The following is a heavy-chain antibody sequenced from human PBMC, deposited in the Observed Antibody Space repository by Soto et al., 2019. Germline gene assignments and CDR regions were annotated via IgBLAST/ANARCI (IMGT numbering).Heavy chain of an antibody. CDR2: VSGSGNTQ. Sequence: GGSLRLSCVASGFSFRSYSMNWVRQAPGKGPEWVAYVSGSGNTQYYAVSVKDRFTISRDNAKQSLYLQLNSLRDEDTAVYYCARDPKSGNQKLYFDYWGQGALVTVSS. D-gene: IGHD1-26*01. CDR3: ARDPKSGNQKLYFDY. V-gene: IGHV3-48*02. J-gene: IGHJ4*02. CDR1: GFSFRSYS.